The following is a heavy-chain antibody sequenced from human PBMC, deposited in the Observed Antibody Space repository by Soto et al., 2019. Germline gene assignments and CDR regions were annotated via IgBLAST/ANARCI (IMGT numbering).Heavy chain of an antibody. Sequence: QVQLVQSGAEVKKPGSSVKVSCKASGGTFSSYTISLVRQAPGQGLEWMGRIIPILGIANYAQKFQGRVTITADKSTSTAYMELSSLRSEDTAVYYCASEATTTRLMDVWGKGTTVTVSS. J-gene: IGHJ6*03. V-gene: IGHV1-69*02. CDR1: GGTFSSYT. CDR3: ASEATTTRLMDV. CDR2: IIPILGIA. D-gene: IGHD5-12*01.